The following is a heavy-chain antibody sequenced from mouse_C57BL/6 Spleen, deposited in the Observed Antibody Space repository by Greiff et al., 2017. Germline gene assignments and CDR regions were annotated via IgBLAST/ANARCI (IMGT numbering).Heavy chain of an antibody. CDR3: ARRGYGSSYGYFDV. CDR1: GYAFTNYL. CDR2: INPGSGGT. V-gene: IGHV1-54*01. J-gene: IGHJ1*03. D-gene: IGHD1-1*01. Sequence: QVQLQQSGAELVRPGTSVKVSCKASGYAFTNYLIEWVKQRPGQGLEWIGVINPGSGGTNYNEKFKGKATLTADKSSSTAYMQLSSLTSEDSAVYFCARRGYGSSYGYFDVWGTGTTVTVSS.